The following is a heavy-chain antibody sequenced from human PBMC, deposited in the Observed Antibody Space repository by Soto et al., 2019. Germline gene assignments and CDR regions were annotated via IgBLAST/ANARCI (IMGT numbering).Heavy chain of an antibody. Sequence: EAQLMESGGGFAQPGTSLRLSCVASGFTFDDFAMHWVRQVPGKGLEWVSGISWHSGRIGYADSVKGRFTVSRDNARNSLYLQMNSLRAEDTALYYCARGHYDSSGYTYYNGLDVWGQGTTVTVSS. D-gene: IGHD3-22*01. CDR3: ARGHYDSSGYTYYNGLDV. CDR2: ISWHSGRI. J-gene: IGHJ6*02. V-gene: IGHV3-9*01. CDR1: GFTFDDFA.